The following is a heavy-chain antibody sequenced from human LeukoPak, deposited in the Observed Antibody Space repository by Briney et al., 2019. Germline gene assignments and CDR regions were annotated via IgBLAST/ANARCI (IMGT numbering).Heavy chain of an antibody. V-gene: IGHV3-7*03. CDR1: GFPFSSYW. CDR2: IKQDGSKK. CDR3: APRYYYGMDV. Sequence: GGSLRLSCVASGFPFSSYWMTWVRQAPGKGLEWVANIKQDGSKKSYVDSVKGRFTISRDNAKNSLYLQMNSLRAEDTAVYHCAPRYYYGMDVWGQGTTVTVSS. J-gene: IGHJ6*02.